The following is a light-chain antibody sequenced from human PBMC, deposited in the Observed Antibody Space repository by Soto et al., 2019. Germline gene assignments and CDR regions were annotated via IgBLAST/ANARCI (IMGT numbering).Light chain of an antibody. CDR2: GVS. CDR1: QSVSSD. J-gene: IGKJ5*01. CDR3: QQYNNWPPIT. Sequence: EIVMTQSPANLSASPGERATLSCRTSQSVSSDLAWYQQKPGQAPRLLIYGVSTRASGVSARFSGSGSGKEFTLTISSLQSEDAAVYYCQQYNNWPPITFGQGTRLEIK. V-gene: IGKV3-15*01.